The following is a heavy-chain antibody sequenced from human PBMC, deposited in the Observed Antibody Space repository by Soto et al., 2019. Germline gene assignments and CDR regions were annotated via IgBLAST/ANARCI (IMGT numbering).Heavy chain of an antibody. Sequence: ESGPTLVNPTQTVTLTCTFSGFSLSTSGVGVGWIRQPPGKALEWLALIYWDDDKRYSPSLKSRLTITKDTSKNQVVLTMTNMDPVDTATYYCAHSPINMVRGVMMTDTSFEYWGQGTLVTVSS. D-gene: IGHD3-10*01. CDR3: AHSPINMVRGVMMTDTSFEY. V-gene: IGHV2-5*02. J-gene: IGHJ4*02. CDR1: GFSLSTSGVG. CDR2: IYWDDDK.